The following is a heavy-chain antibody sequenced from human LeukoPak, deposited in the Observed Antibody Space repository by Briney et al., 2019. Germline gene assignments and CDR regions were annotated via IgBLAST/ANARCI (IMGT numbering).Heavy chain of an antibody. CDR2: INHSGST. CDR1: GFTFSDSY. V-gene: IGHV4-34*01. D-gene: IGHD3-22*01. Sequence: GSLRLSCAASGFTFSDSYMTWVRQPPGKGLEWIGEINHSGSTNYNPSLKSRVTISVDTSKNQFSLKLSSVTAADTAVYYCARPRWGYYYDSSGYYDYWGQGTLVTVSS. CDR3: ARPRWGYYYDSSGYYDY. J-gene: IGHJ4*02.